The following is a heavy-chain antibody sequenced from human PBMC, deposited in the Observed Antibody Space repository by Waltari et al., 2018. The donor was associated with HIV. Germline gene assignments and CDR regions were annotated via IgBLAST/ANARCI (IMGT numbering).Heavy chain of an antibody. CDR3: ARQVRGHGFLANLYYFDF. D-gene: IGHD3-3*01. CDR1: GGPISCRAYY. V-gene: IGHV4-39*01. CDR2: MYYGGST. J-gene: IGHJ4*02. Sequence: QLQLQESGPGLVKPSETLSLTCTVAGGPISCRAYYWGWIRQPPGNGLEWMGNMYYGGSTYYNPSLKSRVTISVDTSKNQFSLKLDSVTAADTAVYFCARQVRGHGFLANLYYFDFWGQGALVTVSS.